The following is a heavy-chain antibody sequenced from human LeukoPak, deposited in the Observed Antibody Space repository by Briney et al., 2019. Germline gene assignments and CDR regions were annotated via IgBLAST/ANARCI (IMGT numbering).Heavy chain of an antibody. CDR2: ISGSGGST. CDR3: AKDGCTTMCNAFKH. CDR1: GFTFSSYA. Sequence: PGGSLRLSCAASGFTFSSYAMSWVRQAPGKGLEWVSGISGSGGSTYYAESVKGRFTISRDNSKNTLYLQMNSLRAEDTAVYYCAKDGCTTMCNAFKHWGQGTLATVSS. V-gene: IGHV3-23*01. J-gene: IGHJ1*01. D-gene: IGHD2-8*01.